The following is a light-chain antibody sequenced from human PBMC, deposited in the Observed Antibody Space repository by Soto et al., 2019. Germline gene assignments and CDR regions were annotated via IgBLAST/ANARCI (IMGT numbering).Light chain of an antibody. Sequence: DIQMTQSPSSLSASVGDRVTITCRASQSISRYLNWYQQKPRKAPKLLIYAASSLQSGVPSRFSGSGSGTDFTLTISSLQPEDFATYYCQQSYSTPPYTFGQGTKLEIK. CDR1: QSISRY. J-gene: IGKJ2*01. V-gene: IGKV1-39*01. CDR3: QQSYSTPPYT. CDR2: AAS.